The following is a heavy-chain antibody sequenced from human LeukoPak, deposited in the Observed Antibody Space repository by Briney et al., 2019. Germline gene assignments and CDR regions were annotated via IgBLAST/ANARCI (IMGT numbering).Heavy chain of an antibody. CDR3: ARNQLLSTYYFDY. CDR2: IKQDGSEK. V-gene: IGHV3-7*01. CDR1: GFTFSNYW. Sequence: GGSLRLSCAASGFTFSNYWMSWVRQAPGKGLEWVANIKQDGSEKFYVDSVKGRFTISRDNAKNSLYLQMNSLRAEDTAVYYCARNQLLSTYYFDYWGQGTLVTVSS. D-gene: IGHD2-2*01. J-gene: IGHJ4*02.